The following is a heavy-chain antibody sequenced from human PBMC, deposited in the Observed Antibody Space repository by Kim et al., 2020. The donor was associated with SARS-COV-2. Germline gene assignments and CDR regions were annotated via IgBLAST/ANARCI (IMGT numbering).Heavy chain of an antibody. CDR2: IDPSDSYT. V-gene: IGHV5-10-1*01. CDR3: VLLPGSEGYGDYAVYYYGMDV. Sequence: GESLKISCKGSGYSFTSYWISWVRQMPGKGLEWMGRIDPSDSYTNYSPSFQGHVTISADKSISTAYLQWSSLKASDTAMYYCVLLPGSEGYGDYAVYYYGMDVWGQGTTVTVSS. CDR1: GYSFTSYW. J-gene: IGHJ6*02. D-gene: IGHD4-17*01.